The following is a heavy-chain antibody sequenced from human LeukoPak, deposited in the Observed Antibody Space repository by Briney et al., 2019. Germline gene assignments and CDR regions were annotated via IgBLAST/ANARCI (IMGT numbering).Heavy chain of an antibody. CDR2: IYHTGTT. V-gene: IGHV4-59*08. D-gene: IGHD2-15*01. Sequence: SETLSLICNVSGGSIGTYYWSWIRQPPGQGLEYLGYIYHTGTTSYNPSLKSRATISVDTSKNQFSLRLTSVTAADTALYYCARSPGLGYSGGSCHFDYWGQGILATVSS. CDR1: GGSIGTYY. CDR3: ARSPGLGYSGGSCHFDY. J-gene: IGHJ4*02.